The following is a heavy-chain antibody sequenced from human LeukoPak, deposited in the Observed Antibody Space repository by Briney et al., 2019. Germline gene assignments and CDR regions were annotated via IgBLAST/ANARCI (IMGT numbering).Heavy chain of an antibody. Sequence: PGGSLRLSCAASGFTFSSYAMSWVRQAPGKGLEWVSAISGSGGTTYYADSVKGRFTISRDNYKNKLFLQMNSLRAEDTALYYCAKGYCASFTCYSRFDPWGQGTPVTVSS. CDR2: ISGSGGTT. J-gene: IGHJ5*02. CDR1: GFTFSSYA. CDR3: AKGYCASFTCYSRFDP. V-gene: IGHV3-23*01. D-gene: IGHD2-21*02.